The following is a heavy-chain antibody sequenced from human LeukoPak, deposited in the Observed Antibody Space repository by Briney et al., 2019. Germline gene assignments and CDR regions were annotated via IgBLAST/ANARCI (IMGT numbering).Heavy chain of an antibody. CDR2: ISSSSSYI. V-gene: IGHV3-21*01. CDR3: ARGYCSGSTCYVAPDY. CDR1: GFTFSSYE. J-gene: IGHJ4*02. D-gene: IGHD2-15*01. Sequence: GGSLRLSCAASGFTFSSYEMNWVRQAPGKGLEWVSSISSSSSYIYYADSVKGRFTISRDNAKNSLLLQMNSLRAEDTAVYYCARGYCSGSTCYVAPDYWGQGTLLTVSS.